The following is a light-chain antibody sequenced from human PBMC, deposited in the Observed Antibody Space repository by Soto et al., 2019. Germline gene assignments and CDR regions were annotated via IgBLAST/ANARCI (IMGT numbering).Light chain of an antibody. CDR1: QSVGSQ. J-gene: IGKJ4*01. CDR3: QYRGSSPLT. CDR2: ETS. Sequence: EIVLTQSPATLSLSPGERATLACRASQSVGSQLAWYQQKAEQAPRLLIYETSNRAIGVPARVSGSGSGTDFALTISSLEAEDVAIYYCQYRGSSPLTFGGGTKVEIK. V-gene: IGKV3-11*01.